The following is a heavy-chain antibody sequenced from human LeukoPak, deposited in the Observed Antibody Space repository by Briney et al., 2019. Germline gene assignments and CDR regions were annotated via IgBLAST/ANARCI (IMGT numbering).Heavy chain of an antibody. CDR1: GGSISSYY. CDR2: IYTSGST. V-gene: IGHV4-4*07. Sequence: SETLSLTCTVSGGSISSYYWSWIRQPAGKGLEWIGRIYTSGSTNYNPSLKSRVTMSVGTSKNQFSLKLSSVTAADTAVYYCARAGAGIAAAGTLAFDIWGQGTMVTVSS. J-gene: IGHJ3*02. CDR3: ARAGAGIAAAGTLAFDI. D-gene: IGHD6-13*01.